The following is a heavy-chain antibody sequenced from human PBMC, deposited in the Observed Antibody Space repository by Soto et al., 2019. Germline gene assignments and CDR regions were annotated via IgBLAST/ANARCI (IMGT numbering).Heavy chain of an antibody. CDR1: GYTFTSYD. CDR2: MNPNSGNT. CDR3: AREQWAIVVVVAATRAFDI. V-gene: IGHV1-8*01. Sequence: ASVKVSCKASGYTFTSYDINWVRQATGQGLEWMGWMNPNSGNTGYAQKFQGRVTMTRNTSISTAYMELSSLRSEDTAVYYCAREQWAIVVVVAATRAFDIWGQGTMVTVSS. J-gene: IGHJ3*02. D-gene: IGHD2-15*01.